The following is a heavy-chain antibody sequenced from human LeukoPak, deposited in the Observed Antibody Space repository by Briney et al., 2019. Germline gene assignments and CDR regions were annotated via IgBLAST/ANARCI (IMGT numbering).Heavy chain of an antibody. D-gene: IGHD4-11*01. J-gene: IGHJ4*02. CDR3: AKTVAGTTAFFDY. CDR2: IWYDGSNK. CDR1: GFTFSSYG. V-gene: IGHV3-33*08. Sequence: GGSLRLSCAASGFTFSSYGMHWVRQAPGKGLEWVAVIWYDGSNKYYADSVKGRFTISRDNSKNTLYLQMNSLRAEDTAVYYCAKTVAGTTAFFDYWGQGTLVTVSS.